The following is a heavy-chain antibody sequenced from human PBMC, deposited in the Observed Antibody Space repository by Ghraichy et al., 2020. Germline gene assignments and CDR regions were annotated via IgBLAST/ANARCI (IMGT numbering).Heavy chain of an antibody. V-gene: IGHV4-59*01. D-gene: IGHD6-19*01. Sequence: SETLSLTCTVSGGSISSYYWSWIRQPPGKGLEWIGYIYYSGSTNYNPSLKSRVTISVDTSKNQFSLKLSSVTAADTAVYYCARDENSSGWLGYWGQGTLVTVSS. CDR2: IYYSGST. J-gene: IGHJ4*02. CDR3: ARDENSSGWLGY. CDR1: GGSISSYY.